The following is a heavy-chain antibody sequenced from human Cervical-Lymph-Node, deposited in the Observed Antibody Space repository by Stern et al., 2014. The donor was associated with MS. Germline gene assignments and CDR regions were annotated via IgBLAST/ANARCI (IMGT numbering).Heavy chain of an antibody. V-gene: IGHV1-69*01. CDR1: GGTFNSYG. Sequence: QVQLGESGAEVKKPGASVKVSCKASGGTFNSYGVSWLRQARGQGPEWVGGVVRVCGTISYAQDVQGRLTISTDESTNTVDMQRSSLTSDDTAVYYCAATLDFWSGYQYWGQGTLVIVSS. J-gene: IGHJ4*02. D-gene: IGHD3-3*01. CDR3: AATLDFWSGYQY. CDR2: VVRVCGTI.